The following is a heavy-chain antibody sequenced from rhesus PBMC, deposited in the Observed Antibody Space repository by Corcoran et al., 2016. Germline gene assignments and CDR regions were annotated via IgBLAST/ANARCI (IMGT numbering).Heavy chain of an antibody. CDR1: GVSFSIYW. J-gene: IGHJ4*01. CDR2: ISGNSETA. D-gene: IGHD6-13*01. V-gene: IGHV4-80*01. CDR3: LRGPYTSPFDY. Sequence: QVQLQESGPGLVKPSETLSLTCAVSGVSFSIYWWTWIRQPPGKGLEWIGDISGNSETANYNPPLKMRVTISKDPSKNQFSLRLTSVTAADTAVYYCLRGPYTSPFDYWGQGVLVTVSS.